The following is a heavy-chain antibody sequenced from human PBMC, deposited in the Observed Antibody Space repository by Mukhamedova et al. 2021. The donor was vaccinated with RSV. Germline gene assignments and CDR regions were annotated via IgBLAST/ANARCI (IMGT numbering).Heavy chain of an antibody. CDR3: ARDHRRPFDF. CDR1: YS. CDR2: MKSSGADI. V-gene: IGHV3-48*02. D-gene: IGHD3-9*01. Sequence: YSMNWVRQAPGKGLAWVSYMKSSGADIQYADSVKGRFTISRDNAKHSPYLQMNSPRDEATAVDYCARDHRRPFDFWGPGITVTV. J-gene: IGHJ6*02.